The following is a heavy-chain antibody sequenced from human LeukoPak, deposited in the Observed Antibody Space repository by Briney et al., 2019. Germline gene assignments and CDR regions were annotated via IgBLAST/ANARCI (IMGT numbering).Heavy chain of an antibody. CDR3: AREHYYDSSGYYHGKYYFDY. CDR1: GYTFTGYG. Sequence: ASVKVSCKASGYTFTGYGISWVRQAPGQGLEWMGWISAYNGNTNYAQKLQGRVTMTTDTSTSTAYMELRSLRSDDTAVYYCAREHYYDSSGYYHGKYYFDYWGQGTLVTVSS. CDR2: ISAYNGNT. V-gene: IGHV1-18*01. D-gene: IGHD3-22*01. J-gene: IGHJ4*02.